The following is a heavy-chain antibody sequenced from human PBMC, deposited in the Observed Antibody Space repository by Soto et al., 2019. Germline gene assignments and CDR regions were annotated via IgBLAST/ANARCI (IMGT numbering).Heavy chain of an antibody. CDR2: ISPFNGNI. CDR1: GYTFRNYG. Sequence: ASVKVSCKASGYTFRNYGISWVRQAPGQGLEWMGWISPFNGNIKFGQKFQGRVTMTTDTSTSIAYMELTSLRSDDTAVYYCAKEEDSQALDFWGQGTLVTVSS. V-gene: IGHV1-18*01. J-gene: IGHJ4*02. CDR3: AKEEDSQALDF.